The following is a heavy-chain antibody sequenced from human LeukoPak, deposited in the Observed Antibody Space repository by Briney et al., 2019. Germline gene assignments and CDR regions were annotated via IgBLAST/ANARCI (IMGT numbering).Heavy chain of an antibody. CDR3: ARVLPMFRGLTSWDY. D-gene: IGHD3-10*01. CDR1: GYTFTHYY. V-gene: IGHV1-2*02. CDR2: INPNSGGT. J-gene: IGHJ4*02. Sequence: ASLKVSCKASGYTFTHYYIHWVRQAPGQGLEWMGWINPNSGGTNYAQKFQGRVTMTRGTSISTAYMELSSLRSDDTAVYYCARVLPMFRGLTSWDYWGQGTLVIVSS.